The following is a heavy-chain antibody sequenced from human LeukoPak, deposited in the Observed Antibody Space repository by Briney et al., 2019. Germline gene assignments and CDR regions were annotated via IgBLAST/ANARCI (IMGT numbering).Heavy chain of an antibody. CDR1: GHDFDSDW. CDR2: IFAGDSDT. CDR3: ARRLCGGGCYSAFDL. D-gene: IGHD2-15*01. Sequence: GESLKISCNESGHDFDSDWIGWVRQMPERGLEWMGLIFAGDSDTKYNPSFEGHVTISVDKALRTAYLEFHSISVADTAIYYCARRLCGGGCYSAFDLWGQGTLVTVSP. J-gene: IGHJ5*02. V-gene: IGHV5-51*01.